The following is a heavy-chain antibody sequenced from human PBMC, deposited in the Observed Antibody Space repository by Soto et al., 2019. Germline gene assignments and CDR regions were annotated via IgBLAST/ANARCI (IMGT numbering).Heavy chain of an antibody. CDR3: ARDRGYDFWSGYFSPKDYYYYMDV. J-gene: IGHJ6*03. D-gene: IGHD3-3*01. V-gene: IGHV4-59*01. Sequence: PSETLSLTCTVSGGSISSFYWSWIRQPPGKGLEWIGYIYYSGSTNYNPSLKSRVTISVDTSKNQFSLKLSSVTAADTAVYYCARDRGYDFWSGYFSPKDYYYYMDVWGKGTTVTVSS. CDR2: IYYSGST. CDR1: GGSISSFY.